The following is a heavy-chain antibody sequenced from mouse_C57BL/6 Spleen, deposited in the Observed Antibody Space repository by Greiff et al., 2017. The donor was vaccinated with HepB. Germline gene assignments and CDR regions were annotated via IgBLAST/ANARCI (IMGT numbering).Heavy chain of an antibody. CDR3: TRLGITTVPMDY. CDR1: GYTFTDYE. V-gene: IGHV1-15*01. Sequence: LVESGAELVRPGASVTLSCKASGYTFTDYEMHWVKQTPVHGLEWIGAIDPETGGTAYNQKFKGKAILTADKSSSTAYMELRSLTSEDSAVYYCTRLGITTVPMDYWGQGTSVTVSS. J-gene: IGHJ4*01. CDR2: IDPETGGT. D-gene: IGHD1-1*01.